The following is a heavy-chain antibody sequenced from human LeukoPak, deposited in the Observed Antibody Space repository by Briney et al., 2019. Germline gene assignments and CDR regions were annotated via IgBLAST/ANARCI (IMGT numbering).Heavy chain of an antibody. V-gene: IGHV3-30*18. D-gene: IGHD5-18*01. CDR1: GFTFSSYG. CDR3: AKDRGYSYGYFDY. Sequence: PGGSLRLSCAASGFTFSSYGTHWVRQAPGKWLEWVVFILYDGSNKYYADSVKGRFTISRDNSKNTLYLQMNSLRAEDTAVYYCAKDRGYSYGYFDYWGQGTLVTVSS. J-gene: IGHJ4*02. CDR2: ILYDGSNK.